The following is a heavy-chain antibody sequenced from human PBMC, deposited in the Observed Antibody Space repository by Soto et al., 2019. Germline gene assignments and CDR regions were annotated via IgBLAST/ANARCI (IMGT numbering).Heavy chain of an antibody. CDR1: GYTFTGYY. D-gene: IGHD6-13*01. Sequence: ASVKVSCKASGYTFTGYYMHWVRQAPGQGLEWMGWINPNSGGTNYAQKFQGRVTMTRDTSISTAYMELSRLRSDDTAVYYCARDTRSSSWGIYYYYYGMDVWGQGTTVTVSS. J-gene: IGHJ6*02. CDR3: ARDTRSSSWGIYYYYYGMDV. CDR2: INPNSGGT. V-gene: IGHV1-2*02.